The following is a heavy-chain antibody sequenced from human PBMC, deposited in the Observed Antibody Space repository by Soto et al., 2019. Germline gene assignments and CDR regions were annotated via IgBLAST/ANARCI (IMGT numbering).Heavy chain of an antibody. CDR1: GYTFTNND. CDR2: MNPGSGDT. J-gene: IGHJ5*02. Sequence: ASVKVSCKASGYTFTNNDVSWVRQATGQGLEWMGWMNPGSGDTGYAQKFQGRVTMTRDISIATAYMELSSLRSDDTAIYYCAKMPQFGSLNWFDPWGQGTLVTVSS. CDR3: AKMPQFGSLNWFDP. D-gene: IGHD3-10*01. V-gene: IGHV1-8*01.